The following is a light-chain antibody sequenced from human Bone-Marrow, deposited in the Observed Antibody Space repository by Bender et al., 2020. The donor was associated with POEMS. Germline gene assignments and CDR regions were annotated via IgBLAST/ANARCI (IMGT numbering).Light chain of an antibody. V-gene: IGLV3-1*01. J-gene: IGLJ1*01. Sequence: SYELTQPHSVSVSPGQTASITCSGDNLGNKFASWYQQKPGQSPVLVIYQDSKRAPGTPDRFSGSGSATTATLTISGTQAMDEADYYCQTWDSRTLVFGSGIKVTVL. CDR3: QTWDSRTLV. CDR1: NLGNKF. CDR2: QDS.